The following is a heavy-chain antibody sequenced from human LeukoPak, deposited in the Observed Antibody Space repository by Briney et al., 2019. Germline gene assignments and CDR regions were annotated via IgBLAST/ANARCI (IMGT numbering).Heavy chain of an antibody. CDR2: IKRIIDGGTT. V-gene: IGHV3-15*01. Sequence: GGSLRLSCAVSGFTFSDTWMNWVRQAPGKGLEWVGRIKRIIDGGTTDYAAPVKGRFTVSRDDSINTLYLQMSSLKTEDTAVYYCAAQGGSGDLRYWGQGTLVTVSS. D-gene: IGHD4-17*01. CDR3: AAQGGSGDLRY. CDR1: GFTFSDTW. J-gene: IGHJ4*02.